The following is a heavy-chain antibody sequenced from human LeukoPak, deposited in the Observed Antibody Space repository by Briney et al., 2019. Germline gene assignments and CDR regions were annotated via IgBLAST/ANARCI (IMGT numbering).Heavy chain of an antibody. CDR1: GASISSGSYY. D-gene: IGHD3-9*01. Sequence: SQTLSLTCTVSGASISSGSYYWSWIRQPAGKGLEWIGRIYTSGSTTYNPSLKSRVTISVDTSKNQFSLKLSSVTAADTAVYYCARRYFDWLLYNGGYYHYYYGMDVWGQGTTVTVSS. CDR3: ARRYFDWLLYNGGYYHYYYGMDV. V-gene: IGHV4-61*02. CDR2: IYTSGST. J-gene: IGHJ6*02.